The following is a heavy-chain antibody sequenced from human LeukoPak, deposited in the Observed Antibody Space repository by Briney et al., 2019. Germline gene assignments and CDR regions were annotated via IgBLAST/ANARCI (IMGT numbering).Heavy chain of an antibody. CDR2: INPGGGTT. CDR1: GYSFTNYY. D-gene: IGHD3-10*01. Sequence: ASVKVSCKASGYSFTNYYLHWVRQAPGQGFEWMGIINPGGGTTTYAQKFQGRVTMTRDTSTSTVYMELSSLRSEDTAVYYCARGGFTTMVRGGIITLDAFDIWGQGTMVTVSS. J-gene: IGHJ3*02. V-gene: IGHV1-46*01. CDR3: ARGGFTTMVRGGIITLDAFDI.